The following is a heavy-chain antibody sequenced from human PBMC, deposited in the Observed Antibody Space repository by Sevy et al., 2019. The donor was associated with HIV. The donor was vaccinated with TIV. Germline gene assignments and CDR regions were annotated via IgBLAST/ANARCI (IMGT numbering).Heavy chain of an antibody. J-gene: IGHJ6*03. Sequence: GGSLRLSCAASGFTFSSYSMNWVRQAPGKGLEWVSSISSSSYIYYADSVKGRFTISGDNAKNSLYLQMNSLRAEDTAVYYCARLVEYYDFWSGYYKYYYYYMDVWGKGTTVTVSS. CDR2: ISSSSYI. V-gene: IGHV3-21*01. CDR1: GFTFSSYS. CDR3: ARLVEYYDFWSGYYKYYYYYMDV. D-gene: IGHD3-3*01.